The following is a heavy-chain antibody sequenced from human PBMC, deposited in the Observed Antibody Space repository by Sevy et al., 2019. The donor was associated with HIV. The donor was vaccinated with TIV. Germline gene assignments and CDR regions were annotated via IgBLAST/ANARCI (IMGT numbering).Heavy chain of an antibody. CDR2: IYSSGST. CDR3: ARLPTCCTNGLCYTFFDY. J-gene: IGHJ4*02. V-gene: IGHV4-39*01. CDR1: GGSISSSSYY. Sequence: SETLSLTCTVSGGSISSSSYYWGWIRQPPGKGLEWIGSIYSSGSTYYKSSLKSRIAISVDASRNQFSLKLNSVTAADTAVYYCARLPTCCTNGLCYTFFDYWGQGTLVTVSS. D-gene: IGHD2-8*01.